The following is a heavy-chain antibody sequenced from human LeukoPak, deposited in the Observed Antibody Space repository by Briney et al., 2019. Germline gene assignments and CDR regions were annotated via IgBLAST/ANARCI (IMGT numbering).Heavy chain of an antibody. Sequence: ASVKVSCKASGGTFSSYAISWVRQAPGQGLEWMGGISPIFGTANYAQKFQGRVTITADESTSTAYMELSSLRSEDTAVYYCARDQLELRDYYYYMDVWGKGTTVTVSS. D-gene: IGHD1-7*01. V-gene: IGHV1-69*13. CDR2: ISPIFGTA. J-gene: IGHJ6*03. CDR1: GGTFSSYA. CDR3: ARDQLELRDYYYYMDV.